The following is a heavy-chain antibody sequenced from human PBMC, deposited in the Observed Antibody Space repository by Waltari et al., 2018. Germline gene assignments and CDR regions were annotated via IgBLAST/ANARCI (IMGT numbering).Heavy chain of an antibody. J-gene: IGHJ2*01. V-gene: IGHV4-39*01. CDR1: GGPISSTTHY. D-gene: IGHD4-17*01. Sequence: QLQLQESGPGLVKPSETLSLTCTVSGGPISSTTHYLGWIRQPPGKGLEWLGSIFYTGRTSYNPSLRRRLTTSVDTSKNQFSLTVNSVTASDTAIYYCARFADYSDSWAFDLWGRGTLVTVSS. CDR3: ARFADYSDSWAFDL. CDR2: IFYTGRT.